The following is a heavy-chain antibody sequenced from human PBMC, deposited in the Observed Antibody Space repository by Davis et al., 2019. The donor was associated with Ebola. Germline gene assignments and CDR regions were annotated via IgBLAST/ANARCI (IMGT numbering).Heavy chain of an antibody. J-gene: IGHJ4*02. Sequence: ASVKVSCKASGYTFTSYDINWVRQATGQGLEWMGWMNPNSGNTGYAQKFQGRVTMTRNTSISTAYMELSSLRSEDTAVYYCATDLGGATPFDYWGQGTLVTVSS. CDR2: MNPNSGNT. CDR3: ATDLGGATPFDY. D-gene: IGHD1-26*01. CDR1: GYTFTSYD. V-gene: IGHV1-8*01.